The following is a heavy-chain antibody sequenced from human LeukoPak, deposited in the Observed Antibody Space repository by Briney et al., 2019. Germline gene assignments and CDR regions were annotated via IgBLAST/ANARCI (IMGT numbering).Heavy chain of an antibody. D-gene: IGHD6-19*01. CDR3: TEQIAVAGGFDY. CDR1: GFTFSSYS. CDR2: ISSSSSYI. Sequence: GGSLRLSCAASGFTFSSYSMNWVRQAPGKGLEWVSSISSSSSYIYYADSVKGRFTISRDNAKNSLYLQMNSLRAEDTAVYYCTEQIAVAGGFDYWAREPWSPSPQ. J-gene: IGHJ4*02. V-gene: IGHV3-21*01.